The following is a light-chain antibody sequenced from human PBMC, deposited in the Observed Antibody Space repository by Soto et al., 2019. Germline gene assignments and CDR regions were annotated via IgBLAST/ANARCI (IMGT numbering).Light chain of an antibody. CDR3: QQRSNWPQKIT. CDR2: GAP. V-gene: IGKV3D-20*02. CDR1: QSVSSNS. Sequence: EIVLTQSPDTLSLSPGERATLSCSASQSVSSNSLDWYQQRPGQAPRLLVNGAPSRAIGIPDRFSGSGSGTDFTLTISRLEPEDFAFYYCQQRSNWPQKITFGQGTRLEIK. J-gene: IGKJ5*01.